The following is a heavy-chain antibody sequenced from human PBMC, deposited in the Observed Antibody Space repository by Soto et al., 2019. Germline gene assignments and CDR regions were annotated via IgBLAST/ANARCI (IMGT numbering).Heavy chain of an antibody. D-gene: IGHD6-19*01. CDR1: GFTFSDYA. CDR2: VSHDGRNT. Sequence: VQLVESGGGVVQPGRSLRLSCAASGFTFSDYAMHWVRQAPGKGLEWVAVVSHDGRNTHYADSVKGRFTISRDRSKNTVSLEMASLRAEDTAVYYCARWGRQWLVTSDFNYWGQGALVTVSS. CDR3: ARWGRQWLVTSDFNY. V-gene: IGHV3-30*03. J-gene: IGHJ4*02.